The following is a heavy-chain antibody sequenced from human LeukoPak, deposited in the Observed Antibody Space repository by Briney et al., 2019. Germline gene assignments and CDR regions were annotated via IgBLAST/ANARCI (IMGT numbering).Heavy chain of an antibody. V-gene: IGHV4-39*01. J-gene: IGHJ4*02. Sequence: SETLSLTCTVSGGAIISDNFYWGWVHQPPGKGLEWVGSINYSGTTYYNPSLRSRVSISVDTSRTQFFLTLNSVTAADTAVYYCGRLFDSWGQGILATVSS. CDR1: GGAIISDNFY. CDR3: GRLFDS. CDR2: INYSGTT.